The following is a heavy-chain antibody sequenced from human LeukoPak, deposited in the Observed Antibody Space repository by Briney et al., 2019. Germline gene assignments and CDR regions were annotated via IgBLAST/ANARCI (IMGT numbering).Heavy chain of an antibody. V-gene: IGHV3-7*01. CDR2: IKQDGGEK. Sequence: PGGSLRLSCAASGFTFSTYWMSWVRQAPGKGLEWVANIKQDGGEKYYVDSVKGRFTISRDNAKNSLYLQMNSLRAEDTAVYYCVRSITIFGVVITHYFDYWGQGTLVTVSS. CDR1: GFTFSTYW. D-gene: IGHD3-3*01. CDR3: VRSITIFGVVITHYFDY. J-gene: IGHJ4*02.